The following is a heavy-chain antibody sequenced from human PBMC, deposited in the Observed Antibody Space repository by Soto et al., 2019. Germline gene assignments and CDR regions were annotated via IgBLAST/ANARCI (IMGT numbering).Heavy chain of an antibody. J-gene: IGHJ5*02. CDR2: INHSGST. CDR1: GGSFSGYY. Sequence: SETLSFTCAVYGGSFSGYYWSWIRQPPGKGLEWIGEINHSGSTNYNPSLKSRVTISVDTSKNQFSLKLSSVNAAHTAVYYWASVAAATNWFVPWGQGTLVTVSS. V-gene: IGHV4-34*01. CDR3: ASVAAATNWFVP. D-gene: IGHD6-13*01.